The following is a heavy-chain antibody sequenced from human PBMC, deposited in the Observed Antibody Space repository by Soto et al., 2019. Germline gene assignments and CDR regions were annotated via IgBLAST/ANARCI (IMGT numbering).Heavy chain of an antibody. J-gene: IGHJ4*02. D-gene: IGHD6-6*01. CDR2: INAGNGNA. V-gene: IGHV1-3*01. CDR3: ARRDGSSGGFDY. CDR1: GYTFNNYA. Sequence: QVQRVQSGAEVKKPGASGKVSCKTSGYTFNNYAIHWVRQAPGQRHEWMGWINAGNGNAEYSQKFQGRVTLTRDTSASIAYMELSSLRSEDTAVYYCARRDGSSGGFDYWGQGTLVTVSS.